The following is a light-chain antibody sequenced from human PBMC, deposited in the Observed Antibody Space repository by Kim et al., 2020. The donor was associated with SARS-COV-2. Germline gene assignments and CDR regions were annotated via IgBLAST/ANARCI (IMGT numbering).Light chain of an antibody. CDR3: QKYDVAPYT. CDR2: DAS. V-gene: IGKV1-27*01. J-gene: IGKJ2*01. CDR1: QGIYKY. Sequence: SASVGDRVTITGRASQGIYKYLAWYQQKPGKVPKLLIYDASTLQSGFPSRFSGRGSGTSFTLTISSLQPEDVATYYCQKYDVAPYTFGQGTKLEI.